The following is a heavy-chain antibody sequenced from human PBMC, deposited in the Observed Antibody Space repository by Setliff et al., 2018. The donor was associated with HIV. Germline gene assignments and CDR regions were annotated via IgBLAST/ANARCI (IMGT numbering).Heavy chain of an antibody. CDR2: IYTSGAS. CDR1: GVSISSYY. Sequence: SETLSLTCSVSGVSISSYYWSWIRHSPGKGLEWIGHIYTSGASNYNPSLKSRLTISLDTSKNHFSLKLSSVTAADTAVYFCVREGAGSGSYYLDFWGQGILVTVSS. D-gene: IGHD3-10*01. V-gene: IGHV4-4*08. J-gene: IGHJ4*02. CDR3: VREGAGSGSYYLDF.